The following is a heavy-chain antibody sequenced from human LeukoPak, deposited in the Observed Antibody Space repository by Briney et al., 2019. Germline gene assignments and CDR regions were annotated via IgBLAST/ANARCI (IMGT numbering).Heavy chain of an antibody. CDR1: GFTFSSYA. D-gene: IGHD4-23*01. Sequence: GGSLRLSCAASGFTFSSYAMSWVRQAPGKGLEWVSAISSSGSSTYYADSVKGRFTISRDNAKNTLYLQMNRRRGEGTAVHYWGKVVTTVGYWGQGNLDTVSS. V-gene: IGHV3-23*01. J-gene: IGHJ4*02. CDR3: GKVVTTVGY. CDR2: ISSSGSST.